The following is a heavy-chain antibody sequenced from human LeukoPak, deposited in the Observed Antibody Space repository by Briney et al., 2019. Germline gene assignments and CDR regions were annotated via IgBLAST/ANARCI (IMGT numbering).Heavy chain of an antibody. D-gene: IGHD2-21*01. Sequence: GGPLRLSCAASGFTFSSYAMSWVRQAPGKGLEWVSAVTAGADKTWSADSVRGRFTISRDNSKNTLYLQMNNLRPEDTAVYYCAKDRRFPDDVLDVWGQGTLVTVSA. CDR2: VTAGADKT. CDR3: AKDRRFPDDVLDV. CDR1: GFTFSSYA. V-gene: IGHV3-23*01. J-gene: IGHJ3*01.